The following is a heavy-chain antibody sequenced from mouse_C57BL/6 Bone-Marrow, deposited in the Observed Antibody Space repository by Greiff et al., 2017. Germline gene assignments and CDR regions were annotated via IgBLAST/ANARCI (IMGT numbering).Heavy chain of an antibody. CDR2: SRNKANDYTT. V-gene: IGHV7-1*01. D-gene: IGHD2-3*01. J-gene: IGHJ4*01. CDR1: GFTFSDFY. CDR3: ARDAGYYDYAMDY. Sequence: EVMLAESGGGLVQSGRSLRLSCATSGFTFSDFYMEWVRQAPGKGLEWIAASRNKANDYTTEYSASVKGRFIVSRDTSQSILYLQMNALRAEDTAIYYCARDAGYYDYAMDYWGQGTSVTVSS.